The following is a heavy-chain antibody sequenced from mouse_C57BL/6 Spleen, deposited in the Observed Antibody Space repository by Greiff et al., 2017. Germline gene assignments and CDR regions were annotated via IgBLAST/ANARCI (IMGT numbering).Heavy chain of an antibody. CDR1: GFSLTSYG. D-gene: IGHD3-2*02. J-gene: IGHJ3*01. CDR3: ARRGSSGYLAWFAY. V-gene: IGHV2-2*01. Sequence: QVQLQQSGPGLVQPSQSLSITCTVSGFSLTSYGVHWVRQSPGKGLEWLGVIWSGGSTDYNAAFISRLSISKDNSKSQVFFKMNSLQADDTAIYYCARRGSSGYLAWFAYWGQGTLVTVSA. CDR2: IWSGGST.